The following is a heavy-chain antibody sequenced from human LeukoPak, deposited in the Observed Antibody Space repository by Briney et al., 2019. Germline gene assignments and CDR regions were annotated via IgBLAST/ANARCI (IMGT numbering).Heavy chain of an antibody. CDR1: GYIFTNYD. CDR3: ARGARGSTATYGMDV. V-gene: IGHV1-8*03. J-gene: IGHJ6*02. CDR2: MNPNTGNA. D-gene: IGHD2-2*01. Sequence: ASVKVSCKASGYIFTNYDINWVRQATGQGLEWVGWMNPNTGNAGYGRRFQGRVAFSRDTSVTTAYMELSSLRSEDTAVYYCARGARGSTATYGMDVWGQGTTVTVSS.